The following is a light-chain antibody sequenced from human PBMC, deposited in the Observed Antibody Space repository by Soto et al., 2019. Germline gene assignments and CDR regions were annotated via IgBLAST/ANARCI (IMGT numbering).Light chain of an antibody. V-gene: IGKV3-20*01. CDR3: QHCVNSLTCT. CDR2: GAS. CDR1: QRVSSTY. J-gene: IGKJ1*01. Sequence: EIVLTQSPGTLSLSPGERATLSCRASQRVSSTYLIWYQQKPGQAPSLLVYGASSRATGVPDRFSGGGSGTDFTLAISRLEPELFAVDDCQHCVNSLTCTFGQGAKVDIK.